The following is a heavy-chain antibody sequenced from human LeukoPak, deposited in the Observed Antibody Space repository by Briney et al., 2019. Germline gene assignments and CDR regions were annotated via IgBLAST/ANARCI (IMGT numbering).Heavy chain of an antibody. D-gene: IGHD1-26*01. CDR1: GGSMSNYY. V-gene: IGHV4-4*07. Sequence: PSETLSLTCTVSGGSMSNYYWSWIWQPAGTGLEWIGRIYANGITDYNPSFRSRITMSVDTSKNQFSLMLNSVTAADTAMYYCARGMYIGSYADYWGQGSLVTVSS. J-gene: IGHJ4*02. CDR2: IYANGIT. CDR3: ARGMYIGSYADY.